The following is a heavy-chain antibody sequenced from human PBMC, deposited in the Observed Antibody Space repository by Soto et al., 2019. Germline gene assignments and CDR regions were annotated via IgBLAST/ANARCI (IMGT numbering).Heavy chain of an antibody. J-gene: IGHJ6*02. V-gene: IGHV3-30-3*01. CDR2: ISYDGSNK. CDR1: GFTFSSYA. Sequence: HPGGSLRLSCAASGFTFSSYAMHWVRQAPGKGLEWVAVISYDGSNKYYADSVKGRFTISRDNSKNTLYLQMNSLRAEDTAVYYCVKDGADFGSSWYPRYGYYYGMDVWGQGTTVTVSS. CDR3: VKDGADFGSSWYPRYGYYYGMDV. D-gene: IGHD6-13*01.